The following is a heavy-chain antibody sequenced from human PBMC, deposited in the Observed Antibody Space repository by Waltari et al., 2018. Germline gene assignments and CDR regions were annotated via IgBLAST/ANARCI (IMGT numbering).Heavy chain of an antibody. CDR1: GFTFSSYW. CDR3: ARDRDVNSNYYFDY. CDR2: IKQDGSEK. D-gene: IGHD4-4*01. V-gene: IGHV3-7*01. Sequence: EVQLVESGGGLVQPGGSLRLSCAASGFTFSSYWMSWVRQAPGKGLEWVANIKQDGSEKYYVDSVKGRFTISRDNAKNSLYLQMNSLRAEDTAVYYCARDRDVNSNYYFDYWGQGTLVTVSS. J-gene: IGHJ4*02.